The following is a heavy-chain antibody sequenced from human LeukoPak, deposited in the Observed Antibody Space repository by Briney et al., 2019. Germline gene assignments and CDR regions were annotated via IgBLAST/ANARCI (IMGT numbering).Heavy chain of an antibody. D-gene: IGHD1-26*01. CDR3: ARREPRGSNYGVDV. CDR2: IYSGGST. Sequence: GGSLRLSCAASGFTVSTNYMSWVRQAPGKGLEWVSVIYSGGSTYYADSVKGRFTISRDNSKNTLYLQMNSLRAEDTAVYYCARREPRGSNYGVDVWGQGTTVTVSS. J-gene: IGHJ6*02. V-gene: IGHV3-53*01. CDR1: GFTVSTNY.